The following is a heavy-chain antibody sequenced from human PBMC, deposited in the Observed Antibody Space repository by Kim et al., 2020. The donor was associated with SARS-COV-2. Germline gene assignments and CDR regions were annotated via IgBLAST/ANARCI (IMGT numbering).Heavy chain of an antibody. D-gene: IGHD6-19*01. V-gene: IGHV3-23*01. Sequence: AESVKDRFTISRDNSKNTLYLQMNSLRAEDTAVYYCAKDGAVAVYWYFDLWGRGTLVTVSS. CDR3: AKDGAVAVYWYFDL. J-gene: IGHJ2*01.